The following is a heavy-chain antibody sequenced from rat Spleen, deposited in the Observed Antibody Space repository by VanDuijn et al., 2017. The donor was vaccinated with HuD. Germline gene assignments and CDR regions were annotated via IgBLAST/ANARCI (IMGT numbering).Heavy chain of an antibody. CDR2: ISYDGSST. J-gene: IGHJ2*01. D-gene: IGHD1-9*01. CDR3: ARCLTYYGYTYNYFDY. CDR1: GFTFSNYG. Sequence: EVQLVASGGGLVQPGRSLKLSCAASGFTFSNYGMAWVRQAPTKGLEWVATISYDGSSTYYRDSVKGRFTISRDNAKSTLYLQMDSLRSEDTATYYCARCLTYYGYTYNYFDYWGQGVMVTVSS. V-gene: IGHV5-29*01.